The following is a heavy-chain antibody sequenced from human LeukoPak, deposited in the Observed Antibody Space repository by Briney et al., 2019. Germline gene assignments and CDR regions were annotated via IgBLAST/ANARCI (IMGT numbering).Heavy chain of an antibody. J-gene: IGHJ4*02. V-gene: IGHV4-4*02. Sequence: SGTLSLTCGVSGGSITTTNYWSWVRQPPGGGLEWIGEVSLAGRTRYNLSLKNRVNISIDESKNHLYLNLASVTAADTAVYYCSRESGPFCPFGHWGQGTLVAVTS. CDR1: GGSITTTNY. CDR3: SRESGPFCPFGH. CDR2: VSLAGRT. D-gene: IGHD1-26*01.